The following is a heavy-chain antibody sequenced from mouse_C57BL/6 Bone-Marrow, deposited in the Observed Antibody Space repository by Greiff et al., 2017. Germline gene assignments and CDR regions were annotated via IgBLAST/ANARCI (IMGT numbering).Heavy chain of an antibody. CDR3: ARDFENYYGSRGGFAY. Sequence: EVKLVESGGGLVQPGGSLKLSCAASGFTFSDYYMYWVRQTPEKRLEWVAYISNGGGSTYYPDTVKGRFTISRDNAKNTLYLQMSRLKSEDTAMSYCARDFENYYGSRGGFAYWGQGTLVTVSA. V-gene: IGHV5-12*01. D-gene: IGHD1-1*01. CDR1: GFTFSDYY. CDR2: ISNGGGST. J-gene: IGHJ3*01.